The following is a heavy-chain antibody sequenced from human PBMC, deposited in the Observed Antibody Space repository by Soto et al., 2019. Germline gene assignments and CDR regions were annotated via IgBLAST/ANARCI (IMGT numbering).Heavy chain of an antibody. V-gene: IGHV4-34*01. Sequence: SETLSLTCAVYGGSFSGYYWSWIRQPPGKGLEWIGEINHSGSTNYNPSLKSRVTISVDTSKNQFSLKLSSVTAADTAVYYCASEPGGVLRFLEWLPHRYYYYYGIDVRGKGTTVTVSS. J-gene: IGHJ6*04. CDR3: ASEPGGVLRFLEWLPHRYYYYYGIDV. D-gene: IGHD3-3*01. CDR1: GGSFSGYY. CDR2: INHSGST.